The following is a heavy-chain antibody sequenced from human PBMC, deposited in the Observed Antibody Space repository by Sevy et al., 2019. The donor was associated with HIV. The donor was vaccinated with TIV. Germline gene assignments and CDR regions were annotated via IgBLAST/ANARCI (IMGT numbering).Heavy chain of an antibody. D-gene: IGHD3-3*01. Sequence: SETLSLTCTVSGGSISSSSYYWGWIRQPPGKGLEWIGSIYYSGSTYYNPSLKSRVTISVDTSKNQFSLKLSSVTAADTAVYYCARHFNSGCTYYDFWSGYEHYFDYWGQGTLVTVSS. V-gene: IGHV4-39*01. CDR3: ARHFNSGCTYYDFWSGYEHYFDY. CDR1: GGSISSSSYY. J-gene: IGHJ4*02. CDR2: IYYSGST.